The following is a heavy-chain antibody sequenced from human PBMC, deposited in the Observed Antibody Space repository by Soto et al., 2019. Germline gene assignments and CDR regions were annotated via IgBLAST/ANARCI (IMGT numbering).Heavy chain of an antibody. Sequence: SETLSLTCDVSGVSIDSSYWWGWVRQPPGRDLEWLGDMSHGGSTNYNPSLKSRVTISVDTSKNQFSLKLSSVTAADTAVYYCARSMTTVGTLDYWGQGTLVT. D-gene: IGHD4-17*01. V-gene: IGHV4-4*02. CDR2: MSHGGST. CDR1: GVSIDSSYW. J-gene: IGHJ4*02. CDR3: ARSMTTVGTLDY.